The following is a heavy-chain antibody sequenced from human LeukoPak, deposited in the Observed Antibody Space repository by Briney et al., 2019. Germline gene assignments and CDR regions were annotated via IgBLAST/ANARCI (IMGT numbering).Heavy chain of an antibody. CDR2: INHSGST. CDR1: GGSFSGYY. Sequence: SETLSLTCAVYGGSFSGYYWRWIRQPPGKGLEWIGEINHSGSTNYNPSLKSRVTISVDTSKNQFSLKLSSVTAADTAVYYCARETGGDHGGYYFDYWGQGTLVTVSS. CDR3: ARETGGDHGGYYFDY. D-gene: IGHD4-23*01. J-gene: IGHJ4*02. V-gene: IGHV4-34*01.